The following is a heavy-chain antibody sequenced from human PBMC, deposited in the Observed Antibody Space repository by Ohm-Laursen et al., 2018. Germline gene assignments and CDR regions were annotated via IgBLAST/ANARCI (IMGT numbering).Heavy chain of an antibody. V-gene: IGHV3-53*01. Sequence: GSLRLSCAASGFTFSSYSMNWVRQAPGKGLEWVSLIYSGGDMFYADSVKGRFTISRDKSKNTLYLQMNSLRVEDTAMYFCARDVPGIVASRGGGWGQGTLVTVSS. CDR1: GFTFSSYS. J-gene: IGHJ4*02. CDR2: IYSGGDM. D-gene: IGHD3-16*01. CDR3: ARDVPGIVASRGGG.